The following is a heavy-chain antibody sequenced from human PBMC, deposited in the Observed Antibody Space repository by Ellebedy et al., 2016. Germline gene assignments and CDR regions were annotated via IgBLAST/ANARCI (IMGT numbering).Heavy chain of an antibody. CDR1: GYTFRDYY. CDR2: VYVGDDAT. Sequence: ASVKVSCXASGYTFRDYYMHWMRQAPGRGLEYMGVVYVGDDATYYAPKFQGRVTMTTDTSTNTVYLEMRSLKYEDTAVYYCARELPHGLRFDYWGQGTLVTVSS. V-gene: IGHV1-46*01. J-gene: IGHJ4*02. CDR3: ARELPHGLRFDY.